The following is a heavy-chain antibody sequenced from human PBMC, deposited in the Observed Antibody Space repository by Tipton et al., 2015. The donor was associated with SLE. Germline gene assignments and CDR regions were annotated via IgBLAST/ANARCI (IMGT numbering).Heavy chain of an antibody. CDR1: GFTFSLYA. J-gene: IGHJ4*01. CDR3: AKGSTSQPLYSFDS. CDR2: IYSGGSTT. V-gene: IGHV3-23*03. Sequence: SLRLSCAASGFTFSLYAMSWVRQAPGKGLEWVSVIYSGGSTTYYADSVKGRFTISRDDSKNTLYLQMNSLGAEDTALYYCAKGSTSQPLYSFDSCRHGPLVSIS.